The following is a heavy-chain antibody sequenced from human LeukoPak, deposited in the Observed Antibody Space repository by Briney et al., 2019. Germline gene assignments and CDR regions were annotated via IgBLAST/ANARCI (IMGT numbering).Heavy chain of an antibody. Sequence: KPSESLSLTCTVSGVSISSYYWSWIRQPPGKGLEWIGYIYYSGSTNYNPSLKSRVTISVDTSKNQFSLKLSSVTAADTAVYYCARDFASRGQGAFDIWGQGTMVTVSS. CDR3: ARDFASRGQGAFDI. V-gene: IGHV4-59*01. CDR1: GVSISSYY. J-gene: IGHJ3*02. CDR2: IYYSGST.